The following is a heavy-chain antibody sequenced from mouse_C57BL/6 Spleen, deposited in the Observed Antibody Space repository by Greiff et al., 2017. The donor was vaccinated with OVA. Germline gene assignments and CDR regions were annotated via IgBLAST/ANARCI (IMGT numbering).Heavy chain of an antibody. V-gene: IGHV1-52*01. CDR2: IDPSDSET. CDR1: GFTFTSYW. J-gene: IGHJ2*01. Sequence: VQLQQSGAELVRPGSSVKLSCKASGFTFTSYWMHWVKQRPIQGLEWIGNIDPSDSETHYNQKFKDQATLTVDKSSSTAYMQLSSLTSEDSAVYYRTTSDYSNFLDYWGQGTTLTVSS. D-gene: IGHD2-5*01. CDR3: TTSDYSNFLDY.